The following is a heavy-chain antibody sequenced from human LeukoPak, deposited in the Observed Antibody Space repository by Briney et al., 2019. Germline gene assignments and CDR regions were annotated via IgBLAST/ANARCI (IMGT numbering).Heavy chain of an antibody. D-gene: IGHD2-15*01. CDR1: GGSIGSSNYY. CDR2: IYYSGST. J-gene: IGHJ4*02. Sequence: SETLSLTCTVSGGSIGSSNYYWGWIRQPPGKGLEWIGSIYYSGSTYYNPSLKSRVTISVDTSKNQFSLKLSSVTAADTAVYYCARVGRDDYWGQGTLVTVSS. CDR3: ARVGRDDY. V-gene: IGHV4-39*07.